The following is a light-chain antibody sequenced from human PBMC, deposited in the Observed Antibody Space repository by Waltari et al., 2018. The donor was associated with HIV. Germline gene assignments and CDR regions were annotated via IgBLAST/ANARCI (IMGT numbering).Light chain of an antibody. CDR1: SSDVGGYSY. CDR3: SSYAGSNNVI. Sequence: QSALAQPPSASVSPGQSVTISCTGTSSDVGGYSYVSWYQQHPGKAPKLMIYEVSKRRSGVPDRFPGSKSGNAASRTVSGLQAEDEADDYCSSYAGSNNVIFGGVTKLTVL. J-gene: IGLJ2*01. CDR2: EVS. V-gene: IGLV2-8*01.